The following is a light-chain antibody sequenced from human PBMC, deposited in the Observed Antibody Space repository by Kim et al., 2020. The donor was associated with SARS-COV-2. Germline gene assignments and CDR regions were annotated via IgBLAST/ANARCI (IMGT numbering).Light chain of an antibody. V-gene: IGLV2-14*04. Sequence: GQTSTNSWTGTSSDVGGYIHVSWYQQHPGKTPKLIIYDVNKRPSGASDRFSGSKSANTASLTISGLQAEDEAEYYCSSFTTIGTWVFGGGTQLTVL. CDR1: SSDVGGYIH. CDR2: DVN. J-gene: IGLJ3*02. CDR3: SSFTTIGTWV.